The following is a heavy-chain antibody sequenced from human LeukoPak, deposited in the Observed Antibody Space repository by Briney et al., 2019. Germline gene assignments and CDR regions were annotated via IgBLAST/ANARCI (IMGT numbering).Heavy chain of an antibody. J-gene: IGHJ4*02. Sequence: PGGSLRLSCAASGFIFSNSGMHWVRQAPGKGLEWVTVIYTDGSTKYYADSVKGRFTISRDNSQNTLYLQMNSLRAEDTAVYYCAKDQRICGQGTLVTVSS. CDR1: GFIFSNSG. D-gene: IGHD6-25*01. CDR3: AKDQRI. CDR2: IYTDGSTK. V-gene: IGHV3-33*03.